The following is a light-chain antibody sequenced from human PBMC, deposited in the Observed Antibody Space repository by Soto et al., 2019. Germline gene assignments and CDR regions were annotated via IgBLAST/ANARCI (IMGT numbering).Light chain of an antibody. Sequence: GARVTITCRASQSVSSWLAWYQQKPGKAPKVLISKASSLETGVPSRFSGSGSGTEFTLTISSLQPDDSATYYCQQYNSYFQTFGQGTKVEIK. J-gene: IGKJ1*01. CDR3: QQYNSYFQT. CDR2: KAS. V-gene: IGKV1-5*03. CDR1: QSVSSW.